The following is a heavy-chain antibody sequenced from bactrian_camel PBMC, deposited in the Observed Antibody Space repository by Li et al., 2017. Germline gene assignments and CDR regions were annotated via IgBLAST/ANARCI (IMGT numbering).Heavy chain of an antibody. V-gene: IGHV3S53*01. J-gene: IGHJ4*01. CDR1: QRFVLSAYC. D-gene: IGHD3*01. Sequence: VQLVESGGGSVQAGGPLRLSCAASQRFVLSAYCMAWFRQAPGKEREWVATIDPDASTRYPDSVKGRFAISRDNGENAVRLRMSDLSPRDTAVYFCAVDRPIRLRAPIITFRKIQNCGDTDDLYWGQGTQVTVS. CDR2: IDPDAST. CDR3: AVDRPIRLRAPIITFRKIQNCGDTDDLY.